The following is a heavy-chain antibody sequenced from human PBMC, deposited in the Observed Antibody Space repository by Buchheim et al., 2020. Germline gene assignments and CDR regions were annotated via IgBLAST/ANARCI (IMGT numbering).Heavy chain of an antibody. J-gene: IGHJ6*03. CDR3: ARQKTDYYYVDV. Sequence: QVQLQESGPGLVKPSETLSLTCTVSGDSVSSGSYYWSWIRQPPGEGLEWIGYIYYSGSTNYNPSLKSRVIMSVDTSKNQFSLKLTSVTAADTAVFYCARQKTDYYYVDVWGKGTT. CDR1: GDSVSSGSYY. CDR2: IYYSGST. V-gene: IGHV4-61*01.